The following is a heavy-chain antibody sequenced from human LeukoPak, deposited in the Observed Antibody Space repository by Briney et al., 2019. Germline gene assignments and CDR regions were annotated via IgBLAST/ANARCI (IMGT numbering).Heavy chain of an antibody. J-gene: IGHJ6*02. D-gene: IGHD2-15*01. Sequence: PGGSLRLSCAASGISFSSNAMHWVRQAPGKGLEWVAVISYDGNNIQYADSVKGRFTISRDNSKNTLYLQMNSLRAEDTAVYYCARDSRLDCSGGSCYYYGMDVWGQGTTVTVSS. CDR2: ISYDGNNI. CDR3: ARDSRLDCSGGSCYYYGMDV. V-gene: IGHV3-30*14. CDR1: GISFSSNA.